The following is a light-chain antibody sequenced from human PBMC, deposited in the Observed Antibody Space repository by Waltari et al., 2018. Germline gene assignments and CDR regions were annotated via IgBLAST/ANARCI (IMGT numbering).Light chain of an antibody. CDR2: RIY. J-gene: IGLJ3*02. CDR3: AAGDDSLSVWV. V-gene: IGLV1-47*01. CDR1: RSNIGNNY. Sequence: QSVLTQPPSASGTPGQRVTISCSGGRSNIGNNYVFWYQQFPGTAPKLLIYRIYQRPSGVPDRFSGSKSGTSAALAISGLRSEDEADYYCAAGDDSLSVWVFGGGTKLTVL.